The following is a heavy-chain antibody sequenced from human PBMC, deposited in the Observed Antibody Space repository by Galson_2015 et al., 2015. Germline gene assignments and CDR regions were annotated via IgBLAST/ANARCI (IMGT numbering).Heavy chain of an antibody. CDR2: LRGDGGGT. CDR3: AREGGHDVMVTSTPGGMDV. J-gene: IGHJ6*02. D-gene: IGHD2-21*02. CDR1: GFTFSSYW. Sequence: SLRLSCAASGFTFSSYWMHWVRQAPGKGLVWVSSLRGDGGGTRFADSLRGRFTISRDNARNTLYLQINSLRAEDTAVYYCAREGGHDVMVTSTPGGMDVWGQGTTVTVSS. V-gene: IGHV3-74*01.